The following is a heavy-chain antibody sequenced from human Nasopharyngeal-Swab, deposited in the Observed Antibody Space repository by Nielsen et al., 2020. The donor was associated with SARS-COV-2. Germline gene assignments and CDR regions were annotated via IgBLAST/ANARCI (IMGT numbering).Heavy chain of an antibody. CDR3: ARALDYVWGSYRHNWFDP. V-gene: IGHV1-18*01. Sequence: ASVKVSCKASGYTFTSYAMNWVRQAPGQGLEWMGWISAYNGNTNYAQKLQGRVTMTTDTSTSTAYMELRSLRSDDTAVYYCARALDYVWGSYRHNWFDPWGQGTLVTVSS. CDR2: ISAYNGNT. CDR1: GYTFTSYA. D-gene: IGHD3-16*02. J-gene: IGHJ5*02.